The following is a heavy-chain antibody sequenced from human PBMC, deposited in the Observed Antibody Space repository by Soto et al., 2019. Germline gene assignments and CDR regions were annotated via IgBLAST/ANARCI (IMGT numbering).Heavy chain of an antibody. D-gene: IGHD5-18*01. CDR1: GFDFTNSW. Sequence: EVQLVESGGGLVQPGGSLRLSCAASGFDFTNSWMHWVRQAPGKGLVWVSHVNSDGSITTDADSVKGRFTISRDNAKNTVYLQMNSLRVEDTAVYYCTRDQRYSSAVWGQGTLVTVSS. V-gene: IGHV3-74*01. CDR2: VNSDGSIT. J-gene: IGHJ4*02. CDR3: TRDQRYSSAV.